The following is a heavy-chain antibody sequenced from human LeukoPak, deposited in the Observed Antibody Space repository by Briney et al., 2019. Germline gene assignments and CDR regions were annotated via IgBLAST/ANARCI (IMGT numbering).Heavy chain of an antibody. V-gene: IGHV3-30*02. CDR2: IRYDGSNK. D-gene: IGHD6-13*01. CDR3: ANGGNSSSWYPSPDAFDI. Sequence: GGSLRLSCAASGFTFSSYGMHWVRQAPGKGLEWVAFIRYDGSNKYYADSVKGRFTISRDNSKNTLYLQMNSLRAEDTAVYYCANGGNSSSWYPSPDAFDIWGQGTMVTVSS. J-gene: IGHJ3*02. CDR1: GFTFSSYG.